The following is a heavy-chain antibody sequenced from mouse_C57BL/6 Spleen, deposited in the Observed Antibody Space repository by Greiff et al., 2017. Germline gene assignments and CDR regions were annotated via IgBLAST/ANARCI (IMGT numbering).Heavy chain of an antibody. V-gene: IGHV5-6*01. Sequence: EVQLVESGGDLVKPGGSLKLSCAASGFTFSSYGMSWVRQTPDKRLEWVATISSGGSYTYYPDSVKGRFTIARDNAKNTLYLQMSSLKSEDTAMYYCARLYYGYDGGFDYWGQCATLTVAS. CDR3: ARLYYGYDGGFDY. CDR1: GFTFSSYG. CDR2: ISSGGSYT. D-gene: IGHD2-2*01. J-gene: IGHJ2*01.